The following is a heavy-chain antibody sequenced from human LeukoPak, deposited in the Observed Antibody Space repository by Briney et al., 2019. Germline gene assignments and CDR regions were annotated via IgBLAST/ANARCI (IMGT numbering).Heavy chain of an antibody. CDR2: IRSKAYGATT. CDR3: TRASGIAARGCYY. CDR1: GFTFGDYA. V-gene: IGHV3-49*04. J-gene: IGHJ4*02. Sequence: GGSLRLSCTASGFTFGDYAMSWVRQAPGMGLEWVGFIRSKAYGATTEYAASVKGRFTISRDDSKSIAYLQMNSLKTEDTAVYYCTRASGIAARGCYYWGQGTLVTVSS. D-gene: IGHD6-6*01.